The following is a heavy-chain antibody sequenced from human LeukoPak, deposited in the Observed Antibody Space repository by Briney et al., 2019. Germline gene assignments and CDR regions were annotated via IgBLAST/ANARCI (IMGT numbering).Heavy chain of an antibody. CDR2: IWYDGSNK. J-gene: IGHJ4*02. CDR1: GFTFSSYG. V-gene: IGHV3-33*06. D-gene: IGHD2-15*01. CDR3: AKDELGYCSGGSCFFDY. Sequence: QPGGSLRLSCAAAGFTFSSYGMHWVRQAPGKGLEWVAVIWYDGSNKYYPDSVKGRFTISRDNSKNTLYLQMNSLRAEDTAVYYCAKDELGYCSGGSCFFDYWGQGTLVTVSS.